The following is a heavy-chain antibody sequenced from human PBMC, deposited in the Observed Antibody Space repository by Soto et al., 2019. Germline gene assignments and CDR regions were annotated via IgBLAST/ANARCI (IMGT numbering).Heavy chain of an antibody. Sequence: GALSLSCTAAGCTFGDYAMSWVRQAPGKGLEWVGFIRSKAYGGTTEYAASVKGRFTISRDDSKSIAYLQMNSLKTEDTAVYYCTRGLDSSGYVGYWGQDTLLTVPQ. CDR3: TRGLDSSGYVGY. CDR2: IRSKAYGGTT. D-gene: IGHD3-22*01. J-gene: IGHJ1*01. V-gene: IGHV3-49*04. CDR1: GCTFGDYA.